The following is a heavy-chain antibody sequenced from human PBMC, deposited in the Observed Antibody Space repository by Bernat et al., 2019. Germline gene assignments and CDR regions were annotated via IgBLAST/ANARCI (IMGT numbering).Heavy chain of an antibody. CDR1: GFIFDDYV. CDR3: VIDSNWAFDS. CDR2: ISHDSTAT. D-gene: IGHD3-16*01. Sequence: ELQLVESGGGATQPGGSLRLSCEGTGFIFDDYVMHWVRQAPGVDLEWVSRISHDSTATSYADSVKGRFTISRDNSKKSLYLQMHSLRIEDTALYYCVIDSNWAFDSWGRGTLVTVSS. J-gene: IGHJ4*02. V-gene: IGHV3-43*02.